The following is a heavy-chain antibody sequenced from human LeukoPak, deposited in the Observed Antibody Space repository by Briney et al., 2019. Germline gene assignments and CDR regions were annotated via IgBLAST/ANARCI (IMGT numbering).Heavy chain of an antibody. J-gene: IGHJ4*02. Sequence: PSETLSLTCAVYGGSFSDYYWSWIRQTPGEGLQWIGGIKHSGSTDYNPSLKSRVTMSVDTSKNQFSLKLSSVTAADTAVYYCARDVTVTSPDFDYWGQGTLVTVSS. CDR1: GGSFSDYY. D-gene: IGHD4-17*01. V-gene: IGHV4-34*01. CDR2: IKHSGST. CDR3: ARDVTVTSPDFDY.